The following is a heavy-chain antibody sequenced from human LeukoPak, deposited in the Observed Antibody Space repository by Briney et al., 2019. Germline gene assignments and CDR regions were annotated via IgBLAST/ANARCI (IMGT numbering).Heavy chain of an antibody. Sequence: GASVKVSCKASGYTFTSYGISWVRQAPGQGLEWMGWINPNSGGTNYAQKFQGRVTMTRDTSISTAYMELSRLRSDDTAVYYCARDDRRVTTMGYWGQGTLVTVSS. CDR3: ARDDRRVTTMGY. D-gene: IGHD4-11*01. V-gene: IGHV1-2*02. CDR1: GYTFTSYG. J-gene: IGHJ4*02. CDR2: INPNSGGT.